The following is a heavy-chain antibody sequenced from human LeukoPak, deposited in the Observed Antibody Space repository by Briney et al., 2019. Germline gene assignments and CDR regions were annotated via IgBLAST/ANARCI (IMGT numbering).Heavy chain of an antibody. Sequence: SETLSLTCTVSGGSISSSSYYWGWIRQPPGKGLEWIGSIYQSGSTYYNPSLKSRVTISIDTSKNQFSLKLSSVTAADSAVYYCARDRVTTGGDYFGMDVWGQGTTVTVSS. CDR2: IYQSGST. J-gene: IGHJ6*02. D-gene: IGHD4-17*01. CDR3: ARDRVTTGGDYFGMDV. CDR1: GGSISSSSYY. V-gene: IGHV4-39*07.